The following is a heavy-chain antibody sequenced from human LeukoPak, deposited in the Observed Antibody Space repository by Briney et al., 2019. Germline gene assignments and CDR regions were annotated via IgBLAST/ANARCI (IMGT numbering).Heavy chain of an antibody. Sequence: GGSLRLSCAASGFTFDDYGMSWVRQAPGKGLEWVSAISGSGGGTYFADSVKGRFTISRDNSKNTLYLQMNSLRAEDTAVYYCAKSSGSYPYYFDYWGQGTLVTVSS. D-gene: IGHD1-26*01. J-gene: IGHJ4*02. CDR3: AKSSGSYPYYFDY. V-gene: IGHV3-23*01. CDR2: ISGSGGGT. CDR1: GFTFDDYG.